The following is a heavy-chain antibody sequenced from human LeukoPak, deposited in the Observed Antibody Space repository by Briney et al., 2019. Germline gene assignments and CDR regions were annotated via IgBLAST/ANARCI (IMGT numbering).Heavy chain of an antibody. Sequence: GGGLRLACSVSGFTLSSYLRSTVPRAPGKGLGWVSYISCNRSTIYYADSVKGRLTISRDNAKNSLYLQMNSLRAEDTALYYCAKDSWGSYSSSCSPPGYFDLWGRGTLVTVSS. V-gene: IGHV3-11*01. D-gene: IGHD6-13*01. J-gene: IGHJ2*01. CDR1: GFTLSSYL. CDR3: AKDSWGSYSSSCSPPGYFDL. CDR2: ISCNRSTI.